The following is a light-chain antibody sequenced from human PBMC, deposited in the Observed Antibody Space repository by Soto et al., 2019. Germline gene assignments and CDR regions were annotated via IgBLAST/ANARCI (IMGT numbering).Light chain of an antibody. J-gene: IGLJ2*01. Sequence: QSALTQPASVSGSPGQSITISCTATSSDVGGYNYVSWYQQHPGKAPKLMIYDVSNRPSGVSNRFSGSKSGNTASLTISGLQAEDEADHYCSSYTSSSTPMVFGGGTKLTVL. CDR2: DVS. CDR3: SSYTSSSTPMV. CDR1: SSDVGGYNY. V-gene: IGLV2-14*01.